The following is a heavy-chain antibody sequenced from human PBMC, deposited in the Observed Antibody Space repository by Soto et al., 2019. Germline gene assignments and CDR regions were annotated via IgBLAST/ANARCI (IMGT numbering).Heavy chain of an antibody. CDR1: GFTFSSYG. V-gene: IGHV3-30*18. Sequence: QVQLVESGGGVVQPGRSLRLSCAASGFTFSSYGMHWVRQAPGKGLEWVAVISYDGSNKYYADSVKGRFTISRDNSKNTLYLQMNSLRAEDTAVYYCAKAQPDYATVTTAISYWGPGTLVTVSS. J-gene: IGHJ4*02. CDR3: AKAQPDYATVTTAISY. CDR2: ISYDGSNK. D-gene: IGHD4-17*01.